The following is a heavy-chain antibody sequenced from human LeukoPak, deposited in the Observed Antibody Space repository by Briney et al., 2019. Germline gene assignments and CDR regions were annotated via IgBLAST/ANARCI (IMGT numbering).Heavy chain of an antibody. V-gene: IGHV4-59*08. Sequence: PSETLSLTCTVSGGSISSYYWSWIRQPPRKGLEWIGYIYYSGSTNYNPSLKNRVSMSVDTSENQFSLKQSSLTAADTAVYYCARLREQWLVLDYWGQGTLVTVSS. CDR3: ARLREQWLVLDY. CDR1: GGSISSYY. CDR2: IYYSGST. D-gene: IGHD6-19*01. J-gene: IGHJ4*02.